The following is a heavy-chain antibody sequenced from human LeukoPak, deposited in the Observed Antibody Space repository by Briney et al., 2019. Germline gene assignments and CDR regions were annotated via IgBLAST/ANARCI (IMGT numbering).Heavy chain of an antibody. CDR1: GGSFSGYY. CDR2: INHSGST. J-gene: IGHJ4*02. D-gene: IGHD5-12*01. CDR3: ARLTVATIDY. V-gene: IGHV4-34*01. Sequence: PSETLSLTCAVYGGSFSGYYWSWIRQPPGKGLEWIGEINHSGSTNYNPSLKSRVTISVDTSKNQFSLKLSSVTAADTAVYYCARLTVATIDYWGQRTLVTVSS.